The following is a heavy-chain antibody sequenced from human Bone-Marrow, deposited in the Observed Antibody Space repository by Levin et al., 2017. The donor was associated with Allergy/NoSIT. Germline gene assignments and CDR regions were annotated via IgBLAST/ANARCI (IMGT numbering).Heavy chain of an antibody. V-gene: IGHV3-30-3*01. J-gene: IGHJ4*02. CDR3: ARDLPPYSGSYHFNY. D-gene: IGHD1-26*01. Sequence: QTGGSLRLSCAASGFSFSDYMMHWVRQAPGKGLEWVAVISDDGDSQYYADSVKGRFTISRDNSKNTLYLQMNSLRPEDTAVFYCARDLPPYSGSYHFNYWGQGTLVIVSS. CDR2: ISDDGDSQ. CDR1: GFSFSDYM.